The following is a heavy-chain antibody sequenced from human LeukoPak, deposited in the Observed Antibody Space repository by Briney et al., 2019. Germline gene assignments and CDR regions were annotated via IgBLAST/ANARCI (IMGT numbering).Heavy chain of an antibody. V-gene: IGHV3-9*01. CDR3: AKDPLGGVIAPSFDY. D-gene: IGHD3-16*02. CDR2: ISWNSGSI. Sequence: GGSLRLSCAASGFTFDDYAMHWVRQAPGKGLEWVSGISWNSGSIGYADSVKGRFTISRDNAKNSLYLQMNSLRAEDTALYYCAKDPLGGVIAPSFDYWGQGPLVTVSS. CDR1: GFTFDDYA. J-gene: IGHJ4*02.